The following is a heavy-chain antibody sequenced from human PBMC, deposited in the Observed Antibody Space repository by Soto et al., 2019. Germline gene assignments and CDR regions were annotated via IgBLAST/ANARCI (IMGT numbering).Heavy chain of an antibody. CDR3: TRVRRLQPRTAMDNFDY. CDR1: GFTFSNAW. Sequence: GSLRLSCAASGFTFSNAWMSWVRQAPGKGLEWVGRIKSKTDGGTTDYAAPVKGRFTISRDDSKNTLYLQMNSLKTEDTAVYYCTRVRRLQPRTAMDNFDYWGQGTLVTVSS. D-gene: IGHD5-18*01. CDR2: IKSKTDGGTT. V-gene: IGHV3-15*01. J-gene: IGHJ4*02.